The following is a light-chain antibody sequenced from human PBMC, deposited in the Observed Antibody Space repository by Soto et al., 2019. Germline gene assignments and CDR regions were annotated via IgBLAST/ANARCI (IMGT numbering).Light chain of an antibody. J-gene: IGLJ1*01. CDR3: SSYSISTAYL. CDR2: EVS. V-gene: IGLV2-14*01. CDR1: SSDVGGYDY. Sequence: GSPGQSITISCTGTSSDVGGYDYVSWYQLHPGKAPKLMVFEVSNRPSGVSYRFSGSKSGNTASLTISGLQAEEEADYFCSSYSISTAYLFGTGTKVTVL.